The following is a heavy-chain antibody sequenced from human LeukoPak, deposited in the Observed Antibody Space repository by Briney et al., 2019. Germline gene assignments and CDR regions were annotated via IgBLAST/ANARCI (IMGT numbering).Heavy chain of an antibody. D-gene: IGHD2-15*01. CDR1: GFSFSSYD. Sequence: AGSLTLSCAAYGFSFSSYDMDWVRQAQGKGMEWVSYISNSVTSMHYVGSVKGGFTISRDKHKNPLYLQMNRLRAEDTAVYYCARDRWCSGGSCYLQYAFDIWGQGTMVTVSS. CDR2: ISNSVTSM. V-gene: IGHV3-48*03. J-gene: IGHJ3*02. CDR3: ARDRWCSGGSCYLQYAFDI.